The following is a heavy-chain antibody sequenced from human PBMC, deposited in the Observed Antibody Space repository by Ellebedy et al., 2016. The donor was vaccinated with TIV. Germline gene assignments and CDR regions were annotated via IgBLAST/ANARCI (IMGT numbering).Heavy chain of an antibody. Sequence: GGSLRLXXAASGFTFSSYSMNWVRQAPGKGLEWVSYISSSSSTIYYADSVKGRFTISRDNAKNMLYLQINSLRAEDTAVYYCARRGIAAASSWFDPWGQGTLVTVSS. CDR3: ARRGIAAASSWFDP. CDR2: ISSSSSTI. J-gene: IGHJ5*02. CDR1: GFTFSSYS. V-gene: IGHV3-48*04. D-gene: IGHD6-13*01.